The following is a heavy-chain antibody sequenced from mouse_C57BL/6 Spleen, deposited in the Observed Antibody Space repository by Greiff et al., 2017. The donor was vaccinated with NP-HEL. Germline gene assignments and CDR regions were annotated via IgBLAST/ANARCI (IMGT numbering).Heavy chain of an antibody. CDR1: GFSLTSYG. J-gene: IGHJ4*01. D-gene: IGHD2-12*01. CDR3: AGSTTGFYYYAMDY. V-gene: IGHV2-2*01. Sequence: QVQLKESGPGLVQPSQSLSITCTVSGFSLTSYGVHWVRQSPGKGLEWLGVIWSGGSTDYNAAFISRLSISKDNSKSQVFFKMNSLQADDTAIYYCAGSTTGFYYYAMDYWGQGTSVTVSS. CDR2: IWSGGST.